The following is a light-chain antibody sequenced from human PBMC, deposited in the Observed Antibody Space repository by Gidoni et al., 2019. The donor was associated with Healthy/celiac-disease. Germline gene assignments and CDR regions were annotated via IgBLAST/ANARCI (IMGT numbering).Light chain of an antibody. J-gene: IGLJ3*02. CDR3: NSYTSSSTLV. V-gene: IGLV2-14*01. CDR2: GVS. Sequence: QSALTQPASVSGSPGQSITISCTGSSSDVGGYNYVSWYQQHPGKAPKLMISGVSNRPSGVSSRFSGSKSGNTASLTISGLQAEDEADYYCNSYTSSSTLVFGGGTKLTVL. CDR1: SSDVGGYNY.